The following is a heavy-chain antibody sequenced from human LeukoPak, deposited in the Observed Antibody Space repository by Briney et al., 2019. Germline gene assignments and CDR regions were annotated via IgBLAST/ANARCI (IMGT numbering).Heavy chain of an antibody. J-gene: IGHJ5*02. CDR3: VKGYNVRSAISCYGP. V-gene: IGHV3-30*18. Sequence: PGRSLRLSCEASGFTFSNYAMYWVRQAPGKGLEWVAFISFDGRDEAYADSVKGRFTISRDDSKNTLYLEMNSRRAEDTAVYHCVKGYNVRSAISCYGPWGQGTLVTVSS. CDR1: GFTFSNYA. D-gene: IGHD3-3*01. CDR2: ISFDGRDE.